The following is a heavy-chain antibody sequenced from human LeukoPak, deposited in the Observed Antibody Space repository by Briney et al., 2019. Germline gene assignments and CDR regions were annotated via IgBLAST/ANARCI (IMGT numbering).Heavy chain of an antibody. J-gene: IGHJ4*02. V-gene: IGHV4-59*01. CDR3: ARGGTIFGVVDLDY. D-gene: IGHD3-3*01. CDR2: IYYSGST. CDR1: GGSISSYY. Sequence: SETLSLTCTVSGGSISSYYWSWIRQPPGKGLEWIGYIYYSGSTNYNPSLKSRVTISVDTSKNQFSLELSPVTAADTAVYYCARGGTIFGVVDLDYWGQGTLVTVSS.